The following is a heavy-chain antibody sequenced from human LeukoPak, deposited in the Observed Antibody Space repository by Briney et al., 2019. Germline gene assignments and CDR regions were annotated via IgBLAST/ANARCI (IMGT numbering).Heavy chain of an antibody. J-gene: IGHJ4*02. V-gene: IGHV1-2*02. D-gene: IGHD3-16*01. CDR3: ATLGGHSLAAQNGY. CDR1: GYTFTAYG. CDR2: INPKSGGT. Sequence: ASVKVSCKASGYTFTAYGVSWVRQAPRQGLEWMGWINPKSGGTFYAQRLQGRVIMTMDTSVTTAYMELTRLTSDDTAVYYCATLGGHSLAAQNGYWGQGTLVTVSS.